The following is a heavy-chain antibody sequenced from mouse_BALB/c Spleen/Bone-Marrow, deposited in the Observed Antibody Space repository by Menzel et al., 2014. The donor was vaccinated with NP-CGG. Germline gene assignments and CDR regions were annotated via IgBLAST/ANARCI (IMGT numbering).Heavy chain of an antibody. CDR1: GYTFTTHW. V-gene: IGHV1-7*01. CDR2: INPSTGYT. CDR3: VRSDY. Sequence: QVQLQQSGTELAKPGASVKMSCKASGYTFTTHWMHWVKQRPGQGLEWIGYINPSTGYTDYNQEFKGKATLTADESSSTAYMQLISLTSEDSAVYYCVRSDYWGQGTTLTVSS. J-gene: IGHJ2*01.